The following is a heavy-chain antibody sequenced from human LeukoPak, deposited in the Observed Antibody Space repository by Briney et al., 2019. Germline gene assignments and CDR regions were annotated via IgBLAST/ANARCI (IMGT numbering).Heavy chain of an antibody. D-gene: IGHD5-24*01. V-gene: IGHV3-23*01. CDR1: GFTFSIYA. CDR2: IIGAGST. CDR3: AKELRQGDGFWDIDY. Sequence: GGSRRLSCAASGFTFSIYALSWVRQAPGRRLEWVSGIIGAGSTYYADSVKGRFTVSRDQSGNTVYLRMTRLRAEDTAIYYCAKELRQGDGFWDIDYWGQGTLVTVSS. J-gene: IGHJ4*02.